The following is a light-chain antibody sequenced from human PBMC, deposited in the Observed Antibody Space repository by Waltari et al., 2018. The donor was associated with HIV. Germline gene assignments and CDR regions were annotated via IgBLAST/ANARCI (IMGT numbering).Light chain of an antibody. CDR3: QSFDSGLTAVV. CDR2: DNN. CDR1: SSNLGAGFD. Sequence: QSVLPQPPSVSGAPGQRVSISCTGSSSNLGAGFDAQWYQQLPGAAPRLLIYDNNKRPSGVPGRFSGSRSGTSASLAITGLQADDEADYYCQSFDSGLTAVVFGGGTKLTVL. V-gene: IGLV1-40*01. J-gene: IGLJ2*01.